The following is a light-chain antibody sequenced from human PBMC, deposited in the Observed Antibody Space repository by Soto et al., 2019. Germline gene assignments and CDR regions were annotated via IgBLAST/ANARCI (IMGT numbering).Light chain of an antibody. J-gene: IGKJ1*01. Sequence: EIVMMDAPGTLSVSPGERVTLSCRASQSVAGNLAWYQQKPGQAPRLLIYDASNRATGIPARFSGSGSTTEFALTISSLQSEDFAVYFCQEYNSWPGTFGQGTKVDIK. CDR1: QSVAGN. CDR3: QEYNSWPGT. V-gene: IGKV3-15*01. CDR2: DAS.